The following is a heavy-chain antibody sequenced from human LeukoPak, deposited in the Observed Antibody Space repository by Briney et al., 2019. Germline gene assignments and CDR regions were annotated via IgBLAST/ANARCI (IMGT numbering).Heavy chain of an antibody. Sequence: GGSLRLSCAASGFTVSSNYMSWVRQAPGKGLEWVSVIYSGGSTYYADSVKGRFTISRDNSKNTLYLQMNSLRAEDTAVYYCARDQIAAAGTLDYWGQGPLVTVSS. CDR1: GFTVSSNY. D-gene: IGHD6-13*01. J-gene: IGHJ4*02. CDR3: ARDQIAAAGTLDY. V-gene: IGHV3-66*01. CDR2: IYSGGST.